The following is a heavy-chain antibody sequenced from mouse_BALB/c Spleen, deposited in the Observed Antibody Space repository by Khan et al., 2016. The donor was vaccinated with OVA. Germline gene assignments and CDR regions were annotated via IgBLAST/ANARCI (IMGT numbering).Heavy chain of an antibody. CDR1: GYSITSDYA. Sequence: QLEESGPGLVKPSQSLSLTCTVTGYSITSDYAWNWIRQFPGNKLEWMGFISYSGNTKYNPSLKSRFSITRETSKNQFFLQLNSVTTEDTATYYCARVYGGDFDYWGQGTSLTVSS. CDR3: ARVYGGDFDY. CDR2: ISYSGNT. D-gene: IGHD1-1*01. V-gene: IGHV3-2*02. J-gene: IGHJ2*02.